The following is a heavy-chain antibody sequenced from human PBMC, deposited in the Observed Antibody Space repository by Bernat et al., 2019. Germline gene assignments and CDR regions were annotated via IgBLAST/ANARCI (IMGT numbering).Heavy chain of an antibody. CDR1: GFTFSSYA. CDR3: ARWGGVVVAATGVHGMDV. V-gene: IGHV3-30-3*01. CDR2: ISYDGSNK. D-gene: IGHD2-15*01. J-gene: IGHJ6*02. Sequence: VQLVESGGGLVQPGGSLRLSCAASGFTFSSYAMHWVRQAPGKGLEWVAVISYDGSNKYYADSVKGRFTISRDNSKNTLYLQMNSLRAEDTAVYYCARWGGVVVAATGVHGMDVWGQGTTVTVSS.